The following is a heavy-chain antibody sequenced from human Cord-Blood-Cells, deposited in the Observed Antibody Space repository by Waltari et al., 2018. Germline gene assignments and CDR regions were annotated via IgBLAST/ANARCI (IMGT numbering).Heavy chain of an antibody. CDR2: IRAYNGNT. CDR3: ARYVAARLEI. CDR1: GYTFTRYG. Sequence: QVQLFQSVAEVKKPGASVKVSCTASGYTFTRYGISWVRQAHGQGLEWMGWIRAYNGNTNYAQKLQGRVTMTTDTSTSTAYMELRSLRSDDTAVYYCARYVAARLEIWGQGTMVTVSS. J-gene: IGHJ3*02. V-gene: IGHV1-18*04. D-gene: IGHD6-6*01.